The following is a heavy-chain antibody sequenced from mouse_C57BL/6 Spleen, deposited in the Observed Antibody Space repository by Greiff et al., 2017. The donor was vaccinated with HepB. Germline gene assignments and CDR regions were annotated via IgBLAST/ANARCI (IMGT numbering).Heavy chain of an antibody. CDR3: AREGAGYGSSYFDY. J-gene: IGHJ2*01. CDR2: IDPSDSYT. V-gene: IGHV1-69*01. D-gene: IGHD1-1*01. Sequence: VQLQQPGAELVMPGASVKLSCKASGYTFTSYWMHWVKQRPGQGLEWIGEIDPSDSYTNYNQKFKGKSTLTVDKSSSTAYMQLSSLTSEDSAVYYCAREGAGYGSSYFDYWGQGTTLTVSS. CDR1: GYTFTSYW.